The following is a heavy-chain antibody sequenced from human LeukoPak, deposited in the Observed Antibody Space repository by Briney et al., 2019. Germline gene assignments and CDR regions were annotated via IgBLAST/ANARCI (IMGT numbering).Heavy chain of an antibody. CDR2: INHSGST. D-gene: IGHD3-10*01. J-gene: IGHJ4*02. V-gene: IGHV4-34*01. CDR1: GGSFSGHH. Sequence: PSETLSLTCGVYGGSFSGHHWTWIRQPPGKGLEWIGEINHSGSTNYNPSLKSRVTTSVDTSKNQFSLRLTSVTAADTAVYYCARGLIRYYSGSGTSGNFDYWGQGTLVTVSS. CDR3: ARGLIRYYSGSGTSGNFDY.